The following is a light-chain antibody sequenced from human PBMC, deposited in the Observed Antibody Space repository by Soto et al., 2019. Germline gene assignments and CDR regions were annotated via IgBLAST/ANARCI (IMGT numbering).Light chain of an antibody. V-gene: IGLV2-14*01. CDR1: SSDVGAYNY. Sequence: QSALTQPASVSGSPGQSITISCTGSSSDVGAYNYVSWYQQHPGRAPQLIIYEVSNRPSGVSNRFSASKSGNTASLTISGLQAEDEADYYCNSYTTSYSWVFGGGTKLTVL. CDR2: EVS. J-gene: IGLJ3*02. CDR3: NSYTTSYSWV.